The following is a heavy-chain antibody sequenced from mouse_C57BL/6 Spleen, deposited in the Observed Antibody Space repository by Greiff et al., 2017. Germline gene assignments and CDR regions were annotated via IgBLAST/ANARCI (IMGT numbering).Heavy chain of an antibody. V-gene: IGHV1-61*01. CDR2: IYPSDSET. CDR1: GYTFTSYW. J-gene: IGHJ2*01. D-gene: IGHD5-1*01. Sequence: QVQLKQPGAELVRPGSSVKLSCKASGYTFTSYWMDWVKQRPGQGLEWIGNIYPSDSETHYSQKFKDKATLTVDKSSSTAYMQLSSLTSEDSAVYYCARESNYFDYWGQGTTLTVSS. CDR3: ARESNYFDY.